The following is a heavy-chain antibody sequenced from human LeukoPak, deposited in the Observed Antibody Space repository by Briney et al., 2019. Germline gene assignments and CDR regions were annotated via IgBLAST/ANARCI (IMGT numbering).Heavy chain of an antibody. Sequence: GGSLRLSCAASGFTFDSYEMNWVRQAPGKGLEWLSYISTSGSTIYYADSVKGRFTISRDNAKNSLYLQMNSLRAEDTAVYYCARGYGITGTSWAGIIWGQGTLVTVSS. CDR2: ISTSGSTI. J-gene: IGHJ4*02. CDR3: ARGYGITGTSWAGII. CDR1: GFTFDSYE. V-gene: IGHV3-48*03. D-gene: IGHD1-7*01.